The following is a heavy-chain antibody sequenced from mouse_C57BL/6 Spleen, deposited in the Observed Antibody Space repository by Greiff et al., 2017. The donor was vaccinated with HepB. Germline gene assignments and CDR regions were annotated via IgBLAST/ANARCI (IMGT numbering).Heavy chain of an antibody. J-gene: IGHJ4*01. V-gene: IGHV1-4*01. CDR3: ATRSSYDAMDY. Sequence: VKLVESGAELARPGASVKMSCKASGYTFTSYTMHWVKQRPGQGLEWIGYINPSSGYTKYNQKFKDKATLTADKSSSTAYMQLSSLTSEDSAVYYCATRSSYDAMDYWGQGTSVTVSS. D-gene: IGHD1-1*01. CDR2: INPSSGYT. CDR1: GYTFTSYT.